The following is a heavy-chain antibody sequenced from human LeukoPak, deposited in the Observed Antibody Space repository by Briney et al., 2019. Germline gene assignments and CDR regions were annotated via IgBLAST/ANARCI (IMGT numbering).Heavy chain of an antibody. CDR2: INPSGGST. J-gene: IGHJ4*02. CDR1: GGTFSSYA. Sequence: ASVKVSCKASGGTFSSYAISWVRQAPGQGLEWMGIINPSGGSTSYAQKFQGRVTMTRDMSTSTVYMELSSLRSEDTAVYYCAREFLSGWYGYWGQGTLVTVSS. CDR3: AREFLSGWYGY. V-gene: IGHV1-46*01. D-gene: IGHD6-19*01.